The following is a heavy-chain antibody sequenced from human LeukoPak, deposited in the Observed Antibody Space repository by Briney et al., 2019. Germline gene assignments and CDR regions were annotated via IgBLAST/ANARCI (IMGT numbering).Heavy chain of an antibody. D-gene: IGHD3-16*01. J-gene: IGHJ1*01. CDR1: GGSISSSSYY. V-gene: IGHV4-39*07. CDR3: ARDSRRGTFQH. CDR2: IYYSGST. Sequence: PSETLSLTCTVSGGSISSSSYYWGWIRQPPGKGLEWIGSIYYSGSTYYNPYLKSRVTISVDTSKNQFSLKLSSVTAADTAVYYCARDSRRGTFQHWGQGTLVTVSS.